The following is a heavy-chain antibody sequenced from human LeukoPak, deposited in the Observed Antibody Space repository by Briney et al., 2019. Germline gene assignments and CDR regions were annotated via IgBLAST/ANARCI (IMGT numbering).Heavy chain of an antibody. CDR1: GGSISSSNW. V-gene: IGHV4-4*02. J-gene: IGHJ4*02. D-gene: IGHD3-9*01. CDR2: IYHSGST. Sequence: SGTLSLTCAVSGGSISSSNWWSWVSQPPGKELEWIGEIYHSGSTNYNPSLKSRVTISVDKSKNQFSLKLSSVTAADTAVYYCARGGVGPGYGIDYWGQGTLVTVSS. CDR3: ARGGVGPGYGIDY.